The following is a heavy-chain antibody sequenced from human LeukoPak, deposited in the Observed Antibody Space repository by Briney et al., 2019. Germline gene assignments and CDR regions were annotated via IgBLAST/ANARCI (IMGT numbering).Heavy chain of an antibody. CDR2: IIPIFGTA. D-gene: IGHD2-2*01. Sequence: GASVKVSCKASGGTFSSYAISWVRQAPGQGLEWMGGIIPIFGTANYAQKFQDRVTITADESTSTAYMELSSLRSEDTAVYYCAREGVVVPAVTGYYFDYWGQGTPVTVSS. CDR3: AREGVVVPAVTGYYFDY. V-gene: IGHV1-69*13. J-gene: IGHJ4*02. CDR1: GGTFSSYA.